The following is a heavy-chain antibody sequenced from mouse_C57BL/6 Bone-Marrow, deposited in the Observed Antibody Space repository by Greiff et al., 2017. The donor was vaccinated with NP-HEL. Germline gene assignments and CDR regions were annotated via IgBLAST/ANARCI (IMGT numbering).Heavy chain of an antibody. CDR1: GYTFTSYG. CDR3: ASGYDEGDY. J-gene: IGHJ2*01. D-gene: IGHD2-2*01. CDR2: IYPRSGNT. Sequence: QVQLKESGAELARPGASVKLSCKASGYTFTSYGISWVKQRTGQGLEWIGEIYPRSGNTYYNEKFKGKATLTADKSSSTAYMELRSLTSEDSAVYFCASGYDEGDYWGQGTTLTVSS. V-gene: IGHV1-81*01.